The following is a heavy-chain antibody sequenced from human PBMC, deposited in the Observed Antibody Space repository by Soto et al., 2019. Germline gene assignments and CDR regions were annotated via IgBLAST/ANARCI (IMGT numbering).Heavy chain of an antibody. CDR1: GGPISSYY. J-gene: IGHJ4*02. D-gene: IGHD6-19*01. Sequence: QVQLQESGPGLVKPSETLSLNCTVSGGPISSYYWSWIRQSPGKGLEWIGYIYYSGSTNYNPSLKGRVTLSVDTSKNQFSLELSSVTAADTAVYYCARGSSGWPPRLDYWGQGTRVTVSS. CDR3: ARGSSGWPPRLDY. CDR2: IYYSGST. V-gene: IGHV4-59*01.